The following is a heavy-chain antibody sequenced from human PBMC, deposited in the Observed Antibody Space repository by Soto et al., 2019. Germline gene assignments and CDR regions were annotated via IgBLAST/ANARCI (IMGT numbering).Heavy chain of an antibody. CDR2: IYYTGTT. V-gene: IGHV4-39*01. Sequence: SETLSLTCTVSSDSIDTSRYYWGWIRQPPGKGLEWIGSIYYTGTTYYNPSLKSRVTISADTSKNQFSLRLSSVTAADTAFYYCARLKGAFLITTYNWFDPWGQGTPVTVSS. CDR1: SDSIDTSRYY. CDR3: ARLKGAFLITTYNWFDP. D-gene: IGHD3-22*01. J-gene: IGHJ5*02.